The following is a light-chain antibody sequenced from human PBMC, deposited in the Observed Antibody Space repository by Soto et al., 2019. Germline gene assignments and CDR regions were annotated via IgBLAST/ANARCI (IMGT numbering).Light chain of an antibody. CDR3: ISYAGSNYV. J-gene: IGLJ1*01. Sequence: QSALTQPPSASGSPGQSVTISCTGTSSDVGGYNYVSWYQQHPGKAPKLMISEVSKRPSGVPDRFSGSKSGNTASLTVSGLQAEDEADYFCISYAGSNYVFGTGTKLTVL. V-gene: IGLV2-8*01. CDR1: SSDVGGYNY. CDR2: EVS.